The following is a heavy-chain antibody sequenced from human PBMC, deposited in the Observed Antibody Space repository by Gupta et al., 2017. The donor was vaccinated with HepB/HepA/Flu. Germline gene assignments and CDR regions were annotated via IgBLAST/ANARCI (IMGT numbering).Heavy chain of an antibody. J-gene: IGHJ4*02. CDR3: ATTTHDDSKKESFDY. Sequence: QVQLQESGPGLVKPSETLSLTCTVSGGSISSYYWSWIRQPAGKGLEWIGRIYTSGSTNYNPARKSRVTMSVDTSKNQVSMKLSSVTAAVTAVYYCATTTHDDSKKESFDYWGQGTLVTVYS. CDR2: IYTSGST. D-gene: IGHD4-11*01. CDR1: GGSISSYY. V-gene: IGHV4-4*07.